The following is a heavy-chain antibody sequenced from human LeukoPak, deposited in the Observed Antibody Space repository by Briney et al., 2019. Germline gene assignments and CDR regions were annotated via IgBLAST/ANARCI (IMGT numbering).Heavy chain of an antibody. CDR3: ARDLNDSSGYYLDY. J-gene: IGHJ4*02. Sequence: ASVKVSCKASGYTFTGYYMHWVRQAPGQGLEWMGWINPNSGGTNYAQKFQGRVTMTRDTSISTAYMELSRLRSDDTAVYYCARDLNDSSGYYLDYWGQGALVTVSS. CDR1: GYTFTGYY. V-gene: IGHV1-2*02. CDR2: INPNSGGT. D-gene: IGHD3-22*01.